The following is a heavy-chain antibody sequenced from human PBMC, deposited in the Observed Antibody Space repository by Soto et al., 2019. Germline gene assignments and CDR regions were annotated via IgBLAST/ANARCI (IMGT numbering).Heavy chain of an antibody. CDR2: IIPILGIA. Sequence: ASVKVSCKASGGTCSSYTISWVRQAPGQGLEWMGRIIPILGIANYAQKFQGRVTITADKSTSTAYMELSSLRSEDRAVYYCAREGVRGMDVWGQGTTVTVSS. CDR1: GGTCSSYT. J-gene: IGHJ6*02. CDR3: AREGVRGMDV. V-gene: IGHV1-69*04. D-gene: IGHD3-16*01.